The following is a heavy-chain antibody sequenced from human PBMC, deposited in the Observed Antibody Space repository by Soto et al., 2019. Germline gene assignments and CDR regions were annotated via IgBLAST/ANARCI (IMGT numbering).Heavy chain of an antibody. D-gene: IGHD6-13*01. CDR3: ATAAYSTSWYDF. CDR2: INPSGGST. Sequence: QVQLVQSGAEVKKPGASVKLSCKSSEYTFTDYYIHWVRQAPGQGLEWMGLINPSGGSTSYAQKFQGRVTMTTDTSTSTLYMELSSLRAEDTAVYYCATAAYSTSWYDFWCQGTLVTVSS. V-gene: IGHV1-46*01. CDR1: EYTFTDYY. J-gene: IGHJ5*01.